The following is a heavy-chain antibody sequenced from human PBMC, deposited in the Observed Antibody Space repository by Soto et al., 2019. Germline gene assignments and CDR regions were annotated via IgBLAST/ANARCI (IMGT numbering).Heavy chain of an antibody. CDR3: ARRVIGSSRALDI. D-gene: IGHD1-20*01. J-gene: IGHJ3*02. V-gene: IGHV3-23*01. Sequence: VGSLRLSCASSVFAFSSHPMSCVRHSPEKWLEWVAGISDGGDLTYNADSVRGRFTISRDSSRNTLYLQMNSLRAEDTAVYYCARRVIGSSRALDIWGQGSMVT. CDR1: VFAFSSHP. CDR2: ISDGGDLT.